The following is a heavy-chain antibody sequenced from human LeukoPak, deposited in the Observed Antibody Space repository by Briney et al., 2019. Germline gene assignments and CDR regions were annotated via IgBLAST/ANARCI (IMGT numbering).Heavy chain of an antibody. CDR2: ISSRGSSI. CDR3: ARGAAGGDFDY. Sequence: GGSLRLSCAASGFTYSTYEMDWVRQAPGKELEWVSYISSRGSSIYYADSVKGRFTISRDNAKNSLYLQMSSLRVEDTAVYYCARGAAGGDFDYWGQGTLVTVSS. CDR1: GFTYSTYE. J-gene: IGHJ4*02. D-gene: IGHD6-13*01. V-gene: IGHV3-48*03.